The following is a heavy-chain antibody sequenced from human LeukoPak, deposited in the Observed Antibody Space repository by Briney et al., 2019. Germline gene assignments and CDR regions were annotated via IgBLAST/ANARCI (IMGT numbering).Heavy chain of an antibody. V-gene: IGHV3-30*18. D-gene: IGHD4-23*01. CDR2: ISYDGSNK. J-gene: IGHJ4*02. Sequence: GGSLRLSCAASGFTFSSYGMHWVRQAPGKGLEWVAVISYDGSNKYYADSVKGRFTISRDNSKNTLYLQMNSLRAEDTAVYYCAKDLHGGKIPDYWGQGTLVTVSS. CDR1: GFTFSSYG. CDR3: AKDLHGGKIPDY.